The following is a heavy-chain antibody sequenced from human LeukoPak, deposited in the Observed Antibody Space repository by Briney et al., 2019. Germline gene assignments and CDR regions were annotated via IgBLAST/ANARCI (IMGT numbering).Heavy chain of an antibody. CDR3: ARGYYDSSGYCDY. CDR1: GFTFSSYS. J-gene: IGHJ4*02. V-gene: IGHV3-21*01. Sequence: GGSLRLSCAASGFTFSSYSMNWVRQAPGKGLGWVSSISSSSSYIYYADSVKGRFTISRDNAKNSLYLQMNSLRAEDTAVYYCARGYYDSSGYCDYWGQGTLVTVSS. D-gene: IGHD3-22*01. CDR2: ISSSSSYI.